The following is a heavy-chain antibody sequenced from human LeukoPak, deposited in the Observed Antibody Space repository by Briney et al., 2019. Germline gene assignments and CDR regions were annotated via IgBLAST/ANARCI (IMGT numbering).Heavy chain of an antibody. Sequence: GGSLRLSCAASGFSFRDYYMSWIRQAPGKRLEWISYITSSGSTVYYADSVKGRFTISRDNAKNSLYLQMNSLRAEDTAVYYCARDRGRVGASMVYWGQGTLVTVSS. CDR1: GFSFRDYY. J-gene: IGHJ4*02. CDR3: ARDRGRVGASMVY. CDR2: ITSSGSTV. V-gene: IGHV3-11*04. D-gene: IGHD1-26*01.